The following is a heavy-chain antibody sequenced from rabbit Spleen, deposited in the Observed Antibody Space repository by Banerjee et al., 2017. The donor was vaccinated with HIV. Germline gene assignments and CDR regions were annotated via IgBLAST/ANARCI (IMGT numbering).Heavy chain of an antibody. CDR1: GFFFSDRDV. V-gene: IGHV1S45*01. Sequence: QEQLEESGGGLVKPEGSLTLTCKASGFFFSDRDVMCWVRQAPGKGLEWIGCIDTRSDRNYYASWAKGRFTISKTSSTTVTLQLNSLSAADTARYFCARGGRSYSLWGPGTLVTVS. J-gene: IGHJ4*01. CDR2: IDTRSDRN. CDR3: ARGGRSYSL. D-gene: IGHD4-1*01.